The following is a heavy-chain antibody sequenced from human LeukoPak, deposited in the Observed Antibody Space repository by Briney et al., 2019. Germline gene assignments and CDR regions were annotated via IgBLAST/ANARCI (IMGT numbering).Heavy chain of an antibody. V-gene: IGHV1-24*01. J-gene: IGHJ4*02. CDR1: GFGLSILS. CDR3: STDSGRSYFYFDF. D-gene: IGHD3-10*01. CDR2: IRPETGEP. Sequence: APVKVSCKISGFGLSILSIHWTRQAPGKGLEWVGGIRPETGEPIFAQKFRGRVTITEDTFTDIGYLELRGLTSEDTAVYYCSTDSGRSYFYFDFWGQGTLVTVSS.